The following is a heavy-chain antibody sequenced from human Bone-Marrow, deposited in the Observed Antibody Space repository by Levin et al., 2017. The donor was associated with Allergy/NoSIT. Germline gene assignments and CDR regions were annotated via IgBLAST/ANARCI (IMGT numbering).Heavy chain of an antibody. J-gene: IGHJ6*02. Sequence: KISCKASGGTFSSYAISWVRQAPGQGLEWMGGIIPIFGTANYAQKFQGRVTITADESTSTAYMELSSLRSEDTAVYYCARLYSGYDLTQYGMDVWGQGTTVTVSS. CDR1: GGTFSSYA. D-gene: IGHD5-12*01. CDR2: IIPIFGTA. CDR3: ARLYSGYDLTQYGMDV. V-gene: IGHV1-69*01.